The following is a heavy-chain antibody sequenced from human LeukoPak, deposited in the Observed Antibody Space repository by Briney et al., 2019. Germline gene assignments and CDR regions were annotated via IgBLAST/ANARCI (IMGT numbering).Heavy chain of an antibody. CDR3: AREGRSGYDHRGFDY. V-gene: IGHV4-39*07. CDR1: GGSISSSSYY. D-gene: IGHD5-12*01. J-gene: IGHJ4*02. Sequence: SETLSLTCTVSGGSISSSSYYWGWIRQPPGKGLEWIGSIYYSGSTYYNPSLKSRVTISVDTSKNQFSLKLSSVTAADTAVYYCAREGRSGYDHRGFDYWGQGTLVTVSS. CDR2: IYYSGST.